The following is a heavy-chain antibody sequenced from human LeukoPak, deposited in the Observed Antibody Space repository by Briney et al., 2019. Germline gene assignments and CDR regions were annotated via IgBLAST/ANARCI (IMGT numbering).Heavy chain of an antibody. V-gene: IGHV3-23*01. CDR1: GFTFRNYA. Sequence: GGSLRLSCAASGFTFRNYAMTWVRQAPGKGLEWVSTISGSGGSTYFADSVKGRFTISRDNSKNTLNLQMNSLRAEDTAVYYCAKITYYYDSSGYFDYWGQGTLVTVSS. CDR2: ISGSGGST. J-gene: IGHJ4*02. D-gene: IGHD3-22*01. CDR3: AKITYYYDSSGYFDY.